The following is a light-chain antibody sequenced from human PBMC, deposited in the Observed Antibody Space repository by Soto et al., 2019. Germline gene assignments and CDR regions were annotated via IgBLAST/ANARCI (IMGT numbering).Light chain of an antibody. CDR3: SSYPSSNTLI. CDR1: SSDVGGYNY. Sequence: QSALTQPASVSGSPGQSITISCTGTSSDVGGYNYVSWYQQHPGKAPKLMIYEVSNRPSGVSDRFSGSKSGNTASLTIAGLRAEDECDYYCSSYPSSNTLIFGGGTKVTVL. V-gene: IGLV2-14*01. CDR2: EVS. J-gene: IGLJ2*01.